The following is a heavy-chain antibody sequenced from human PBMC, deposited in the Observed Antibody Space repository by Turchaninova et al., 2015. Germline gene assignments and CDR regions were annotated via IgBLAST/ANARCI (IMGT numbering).Heavy chain of an antibody. CDR3: TRDRDDYKANGQFDY. V-gene: IGHV3-48*02. Sequence: EVQLAESGGGWGQTGGSRRLPWAGSGVTLIPYGLIWARQAPGKGLGWVSYISGSGSTIYYADSLKGRFTISRDNAKNSLYRQMNSRRDEDSAVYYCTRDRDDYKANGQFDYWGQGTLVTVSS. D-gene: IGHD5-24*01. CDR2: ISGSGSTI. CDR1: GVTLIPYG. J-gene: IGHJ4*02.